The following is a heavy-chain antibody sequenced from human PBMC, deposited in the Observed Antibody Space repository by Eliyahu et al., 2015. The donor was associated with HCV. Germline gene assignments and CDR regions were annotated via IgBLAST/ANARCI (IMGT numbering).Heavy chain of an antibody. CDR1: GYTFSNYG. V-gene: IGHV1-18*04. D-gene: IGHD2-2*01. Sequence: QGHLVQSGDEVKKPGASVKVSCKASGYTFSNYGISWVRQAPGQGLEWMGWISAYNGNTNYAQKVQGRIAMTRDTSTTTAYMELRSLRSDDSAVYYCARGGDIVVIPSGIVYAFDIWGQGTMVTVSS. CDR3: ARGGDIVVIPSGIVYAFDI. J-gene: IGHJ3*02. CDR2: ISAYNGNT.